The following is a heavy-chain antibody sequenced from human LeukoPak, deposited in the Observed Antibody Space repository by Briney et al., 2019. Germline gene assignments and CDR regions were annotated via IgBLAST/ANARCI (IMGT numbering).Heavy chain of an antibody. CDR3: ARRRQQLVGGYFQH. D-gene: IGHD6-13*01. CDR1: GGSISSSSYY. Sequence: PSETLSLTCTVSGGSISSSSYYWGWIRQPPGKGLEWIGSIYYSGSTYYNPSLKSRVTISVDTSKNQFSLKLSSVTAADTAVYYCARRRQQLVGGYFQHWGQGTLVTVSS. V-gene: IGHV4-39*01. J-gene: IGHJ1*01. CDR2: IYYSGST.